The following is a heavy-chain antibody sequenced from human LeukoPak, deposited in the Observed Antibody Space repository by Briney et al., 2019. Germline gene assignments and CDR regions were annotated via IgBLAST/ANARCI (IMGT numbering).Heavy chain of an antibody. CDR2: IYYSGST. CDR3: ARQPGGPRLVHFDY. CDR1: DGSISSSSYY. D-gene: IGHD1-14*01. J-gene: IGHJ4*02. Sequence: PSQTLSLTCTVSDGSISSSSYYWGWIRQPPGKGLEWIGSIYYSGSTYYNPSLKSRVTISVDTSKNQFSLKLSSVTAADTAAYYCARQPGGPRLVHFDYWGQGTLVTVSS. V-gene: IGHV4-39*01.